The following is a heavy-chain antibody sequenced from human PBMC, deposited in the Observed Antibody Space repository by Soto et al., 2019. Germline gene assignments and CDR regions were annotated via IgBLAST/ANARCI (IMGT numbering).Heavy chain of an antibody. J-gene: IGHJ5*02. V-gene: IGHV1-18*01. Sequence: QVQLVQSGAEVKKPGASVKVSCKASGYTFTSYGISWVRQAPGQGLEWMGWISAYNGNTNYAQKLQGRVTMTTATSTSTAYMELRSLRSDDTAVYYCARVKYQLPPDNWFDPWGQGTLVTVSS. CDR3: ARVKYQLPPDNWFDP. CDR1: GYTFTSYG. CDR2: ISAYNGNT. D-gene: IGHD2-2*01.